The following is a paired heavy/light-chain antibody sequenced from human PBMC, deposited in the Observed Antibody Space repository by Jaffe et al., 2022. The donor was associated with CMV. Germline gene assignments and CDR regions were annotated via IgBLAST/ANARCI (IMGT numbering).Heavy chain of an antibody. D-gene: IGHD3-9*01. CDR2: IYPGDSET. CDR1: GYSFTSYW. J-gene: IGHJ5*02. Sequence: EVQLVQSGAEVKKSGESLKISCKGFGYSFTSYWVGWVRQMPGKGLEWMGIIYPGDSETRYSPSFQGQVTISVDKSISTAYLQWSSLKASDTAMYYCARLPEAIKSFDVIWFDPWGQGTPVTVSP. V-gene: IGHV5-51*01. CDR3: ARLPEAIKSFDVIWFDP.
Light chain of an antibody. V-gene: IGLV3-25*03. CDR3: QSADSSATYGV. Sequence: SFELTQPPSVSVSPGQTARITCSGDALPKQYAYWYQQKPGQAPVLVIRKDSQRPSGIPERFSGSSSGTTVTLTISGVQAEDEADYYCQSADSSATYGVFGGGTKLTVL. CDR1: ALPKQY. J-gene: IGLJ2*01. CDR2: KDS.